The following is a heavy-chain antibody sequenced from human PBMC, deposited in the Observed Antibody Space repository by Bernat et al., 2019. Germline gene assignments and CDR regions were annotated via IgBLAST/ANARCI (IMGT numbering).Heavy chain of an antibody. J-gene: IGHJ4*02. V-gene: IGHV3-33*01. CDR1: GFTFSSYG. CDR3: ARDPDYGDYTDYFDY. D-gene: IGHD4-17*01. CDR2: IWYDGSNK. Sequence: QVHLVESGGGVVQPGRSLRLSCAASGFTFSSYGMHWVRQAPGEGLEWVALIWYDGSNKYYADSEKCRLTISRDNSKSTLSLQMNSLRAEDTAVYYCARDPDYGDYTDYFDYWGQGTLVTVSS.